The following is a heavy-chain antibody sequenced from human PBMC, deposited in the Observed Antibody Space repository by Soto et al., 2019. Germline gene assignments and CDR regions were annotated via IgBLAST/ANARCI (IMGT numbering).Heavy chain of an antibody. CDR3: ARGGISIFGVAES. Sequence: QVQLVQSGAEVKKPGASVKVSCKASGYTFTGYFMHWVRQAPGQGLEWMGWINPNSGGTNCAQRIQGRVNMTRDTSISTAYMELRRLRSDDTAVYYCARGGISIFGVAESWGQGTSVTVSS. CDR1: GYTFTGYF. V-gene: IGHV1-2*02. J-gene: IGHJ6*02. CDR2: INPNSGGT. D-gene: IGHD3-3*01.